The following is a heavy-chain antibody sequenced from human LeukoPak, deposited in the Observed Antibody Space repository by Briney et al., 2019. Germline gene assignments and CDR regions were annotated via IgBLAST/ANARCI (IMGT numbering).Heavy chain of an antibody. CDR3: VRSGGSFDI. V-gene: IGHV3-33*01. D-gene: IGHD2-15*01. J-gene: IGHJ3*02. Sequence: GGSLRLSCAASGFTFSSYGMHWVRQAPGKGLEWVAVIWYDGSNKYYADSVKGRFTISRDNSKNTLYPQMNSLRAEDTAVYYCVRSGGSFDIWGQGTMVTVSS. CDR1: GFTFSSYG. CDR2: IWYDGSNK.